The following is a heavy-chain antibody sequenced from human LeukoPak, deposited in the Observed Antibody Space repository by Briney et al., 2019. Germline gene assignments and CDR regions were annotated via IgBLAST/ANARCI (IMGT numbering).Heavy chain of an antibody. V-gene: IGHV3-23*01. J-gene: IGHJ4*02. CDR2: ISGSGGGST. D-gene: IGHD3-10*01. CDR3: AKDLRSGYHFDY. CDR1: GFIFSSYA. Sequence: GGSLRLSCAASGFIFSSYAMSWVRQAPGKGLEWVSIISGSGGGSTNYADSVKGRFTISRDNSKNTLYLQMNSLRAEDTAVYYCAKDLRSGYHFDYWGQGTLVTVSS.